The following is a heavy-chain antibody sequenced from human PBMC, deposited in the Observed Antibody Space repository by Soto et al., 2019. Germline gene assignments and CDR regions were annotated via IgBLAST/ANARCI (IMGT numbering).Heavy chain of an antibody. CDR3: AKDPSPKTIQAVTPGWFDP. V-gene: IGHV4-31*03. D-gene: IGHD3-3*01. CDR2: IYFTGKT. Sequence: TLSLACTVSGDSIRDGGYYWAWIRQRPGKGLEWMGYIYFTGKTNYNPSLENRLTMSVDMSRRQLYLRLTSVTAADTAVYFCAKDPSPKTIQAVTPGWFDPWGQGISVTVSS. J-gene: IGHJ5*02. CDR1: GDSIRDGGYY.